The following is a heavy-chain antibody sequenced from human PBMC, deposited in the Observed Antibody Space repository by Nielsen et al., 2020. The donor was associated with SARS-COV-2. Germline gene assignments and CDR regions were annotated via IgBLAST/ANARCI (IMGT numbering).Heavy chain of an antibody. Sequence: ASVKVSCKASGYTFTGYYMHWVRQAPGQGLEWMGRINPNSGGTNYAQKFQGRVTMTRDTSISTAYMELSRLRSDDTAVYYCARAPGLFGVVIIFDYWGQGTLVAVSS. CDR2: INPNSGGT. V-gene: IGHV1-2*06. D-gene: IGHD3-3*01. CDR3: ARAPGLFGVVIIFDY. J-gene: IGHJ4*02. CDR1: GYTFTGYY.